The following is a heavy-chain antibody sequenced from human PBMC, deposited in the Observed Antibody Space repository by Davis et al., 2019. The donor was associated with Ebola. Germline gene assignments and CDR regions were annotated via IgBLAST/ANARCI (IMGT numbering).Heavy chain of an antibody. CDR1: GFTFSSYS. Sequence: GESLKISCAASGFTFSSYSMNWVRQAPGKGLEWVSSISSSSSYIYYADSVKGRFTISRDNSKNTLYLQMNSLRAEDTAVYYCAKDSSSWYSFYYGMDVWGQGTTVTVSS. J-gene: IGHJ6*02. CDR2: ISSSSSYI. CDR3: AKDSSSWYSFYYGMDV. V-gene: IGHV3-21*04. D-gene: IGHD6-13*01.